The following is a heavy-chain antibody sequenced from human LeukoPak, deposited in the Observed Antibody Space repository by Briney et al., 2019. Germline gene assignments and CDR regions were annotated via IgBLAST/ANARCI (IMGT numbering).Heavy chain of an antibody. CDR1: GFTVSSNY. D-gene: IGHD3-9*01. V-gene: IGHV3-66*01. Sequence: GGSLRLSCAASGFTVSSNYMSWVRQAPGKGLEWVSVIYSCGSTYYADSVKGRFTISRDNSKNTLYLQMNSLRAEDTAVYYCARATHYDILTGYEYFDYWGQGTLVTVSS. CDR3: ARATHYDILTGYEYFDY. CDR2: IYSCGST. J-gene: IGHJ4*02.